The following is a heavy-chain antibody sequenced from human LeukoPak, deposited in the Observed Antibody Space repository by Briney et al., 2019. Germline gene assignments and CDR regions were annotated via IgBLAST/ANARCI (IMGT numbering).Heavy chain of an antibody. CDR2: IYPGDSDT. J-gene: IGHJ3*02. V-gene: IGHV5-51*01. Sequence: GESLKISRKGSGYSFTSYWIGWVRQMPGKGLEWMGIIYPGDSDTRYSPSFQGQVTISADKSISTAYLQWSSLKASDTAMYYCARRVDSSSWYGDDAFDIWGQGTMVTVSS. D-gene: IGHD6-13*01. CDR3: ARRVDSSSWYGDDAFDI. CDR1: GYSFTSYW.